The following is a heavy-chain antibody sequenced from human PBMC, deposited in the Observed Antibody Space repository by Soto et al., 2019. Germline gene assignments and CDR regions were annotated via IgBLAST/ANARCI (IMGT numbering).Heavy chain of an antibody. CDR2: ISGSGGST. Sequence: GGSLRLSCAASGFTFSSYAMSWVRQAPGKGLEWVSGISGSGGSTYYADSVKGRFIISRDDSKNTAYLQMNSLKTEDTAVYYCTGGYLDTIMAPGWGQGTQVTVSS. J-gene: IGHJ4*02. CDR3: TGGYLDTIMAPG. CDR1: GFTFSSYA. V-gene: IGHV3-23*01. D-gene: IGHD2-8*02.